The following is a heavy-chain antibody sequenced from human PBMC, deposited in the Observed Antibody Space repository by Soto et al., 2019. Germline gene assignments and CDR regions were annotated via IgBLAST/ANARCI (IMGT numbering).Heavy chain of an antibody. V-gene: IGHV1-69*13. CDR2: IIPIFGTA. CDR1: GGTFSSYA. CDR3: ARVPSSRAMVSSFVY. Sequence: SVKVSCKASGGTFSSYAISWVRQAPGQGLEWMGGIIPIFGTANYAQKFQGRVTITADESTSTAYMELSSLRSEDTAVYYCARVPSSRAMVSSFVYWGQGTLVTVSS. J-gene: IGHJ4*02. D-gene: IGHD5-18*01.